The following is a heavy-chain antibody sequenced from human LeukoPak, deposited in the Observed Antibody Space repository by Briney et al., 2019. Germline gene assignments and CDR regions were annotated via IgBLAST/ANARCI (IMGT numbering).Heavy chain of an antibody. J-gene: IGHJ4*02. Sequence: SETLSLTGTVSGGSISSSSYYWSWIRQPPGKGPEWIGFIYYSGNTNYNPSLKSRVTISVDTSKDQFSLKLSSVTAADTAVYYCARHYSDSSGYYTFDYWGQGTLVTVSS. CDR3: ARHYSDSSGYYTFDY. V-gene: IGHV4-61*05. CDR1: GGSISSSSYY. D-gene: IGHD3-22*01. CDR2: IYYSGNT.